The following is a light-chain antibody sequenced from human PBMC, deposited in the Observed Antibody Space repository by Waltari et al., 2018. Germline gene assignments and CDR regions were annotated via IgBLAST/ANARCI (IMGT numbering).Light chain of an antibody. CDR3: QQYGSSPYT. J-gene: IGKJ2*01. Sequence: EIVLTQSPGTLSLSPGERATLSCRASQSVRSSYFAWYQQTPGQAPRLLIYGASSRATDIPDRFSGSGSGIDFTLTISRLEPEDSAVYYCQQYGSSPYTFGQGTKVEIK. CDR2: GAS. CDR1: QSVRSSY. V-gene: IGKV3-20*01.